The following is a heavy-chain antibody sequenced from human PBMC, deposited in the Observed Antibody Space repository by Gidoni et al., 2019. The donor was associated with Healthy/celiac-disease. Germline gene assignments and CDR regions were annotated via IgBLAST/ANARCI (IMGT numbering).Heavy chain of an antibody. D-gene: IGHD1-7*01. Sequence: QVQLVESVGGLVKPGGSLSLLCAASGSTFSDYYMSWIRQAPGKGLGWVSYISSSSSYTNYADSVKGRFTISRDNAKNSLYLQMNSLRAEDTAVYYCARISGNWNYAFDYWGQGTLVTVSS. J-gene: IGHJ4*02. CDR1: GSTFSDYY. CDR2: ISSSSSYT. V-gene: IGHV3-11*06. CDR3: ARISGNWNYAFDY.